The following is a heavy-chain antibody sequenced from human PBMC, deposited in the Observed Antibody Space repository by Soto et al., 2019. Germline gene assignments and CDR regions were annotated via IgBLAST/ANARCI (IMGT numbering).Heavy chain of an antibody. CDR3: ARDASVLLWFGELLYEHNWFDP. J-gene: IGHJ5*02. CDR1: GFTFDDYT. V-gene: IGHV3-7*03. Sequence: EVQLVESGGVVVQPGGSLRLSCAASGFTFDDYTMHWVRQAPGKGLEWVANIKQDGSEKYYVDSVKGRFTISRDNAKNSLYLQMNSLRAEDTAVYYCARDASVLLWFGELLYEHNWFDPWGQGTLVTVSS. CDR2: IKQDGSEK. D-gene: IGHD3-10*01.